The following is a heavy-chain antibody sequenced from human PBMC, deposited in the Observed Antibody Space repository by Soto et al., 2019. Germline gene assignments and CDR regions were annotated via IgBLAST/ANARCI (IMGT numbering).Heavy chain of an antibody. V-gene: IGHV4-30-4*01. Sequence: PSETLSLTCTVSGGSINSGDYYWSWIRQPPGKGLEWIGYIFYSVNAFYYASLKSRVLISVDTSKNQFALNLTSVTAADTAVYYCARFYAFWSGLGAFDIWGRGTMVTVSS. CDR1: GGSINSGDYY. D-gene: IGHD3-3*01. CDR2: IFYSVNA. J-gene: IGHJ3*02. CDR3: ARFYAFWSGLGAFDI.